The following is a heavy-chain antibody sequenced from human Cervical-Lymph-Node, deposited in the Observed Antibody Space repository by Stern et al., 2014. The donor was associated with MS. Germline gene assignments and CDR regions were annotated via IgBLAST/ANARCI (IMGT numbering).Heavy chain of an antibody. Sequence: QLVESGGGLVQPGRSLRLSCAASGFTFDDYGMYWVRPTPGKGLEGGSGISWDSGRLGYADSVKGRFTISRDNAKNFLYLQMNSLRPEDTALYYCAKGGGDYGFGWFDPWGQGTLVTVSS. V-gene: IGHV3-9*01. CDR3: AKGGGDYGFGWFDP. D-gene: IGHD4-17*01. J-gene: IGHJ5*02. CDR2: ISWDSGRL. CDR1: GFTFDDYG.